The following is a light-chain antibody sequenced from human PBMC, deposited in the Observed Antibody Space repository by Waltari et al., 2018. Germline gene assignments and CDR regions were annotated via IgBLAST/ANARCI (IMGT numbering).Light chain of an antibody. Sequence: IVLTQSPGPLSLSLRDRATLSCMACQSVSRALTWYQQKPGQAPKLLIYGASTRATGIPDRCSGSGSGTDFSLTISRLEPDDFAVYYCQHYLRLPVTFGQGTTVEI. CDR3: QHYLRLPVT. J-gene: IGKJ1*01. CDR2: GAS. CDR1: QSVSRA. V-gene: IGKV3-20*01.